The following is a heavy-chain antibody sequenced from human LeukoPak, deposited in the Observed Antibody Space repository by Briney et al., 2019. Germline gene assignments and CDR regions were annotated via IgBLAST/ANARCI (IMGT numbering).Heavy chain of an antibody. J-gene: IGHJ4*02. CDR3: AREKASYYDFWSGYYTGGLANYYFDY. Sequence: PGGSLRLSCAASGFTFRSYAMHWVRQAPGKGLVWVSRINSDGSSTSYADSVKGRFTISRDNAKNTLYLQMNSLRAEDTAVYYCAREKASYYDFWSGYYTGGLANYYFDYWGQGTLVTVSS. V-gene: IGHV3-74*01. D-gene: IGHD3-3*01. CDR1: GFTFRSYA. CDR2: INSDGSST.